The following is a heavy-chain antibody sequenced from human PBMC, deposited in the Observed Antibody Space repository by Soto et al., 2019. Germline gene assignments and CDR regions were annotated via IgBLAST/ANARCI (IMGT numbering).Heavy chain of an antibody. CDR3: SAINVIVRGAYASDI. CDR2: IVVGSCNT. Sequence: QMQLVQSGPEVKKPGTSVKVSCKASGFTFTSSAVQWVRQARGQRLEWIGWIVVGSCNTNYAQKFHERVTITRNMSISTAYMELSSLISEDTAVYYCSAINVIVRGAYASDIWGQGTMVIVSS. D-gene: IGHD3-10*01. J-gene: IGHJ3*02. CDR1: GFTFTSSA. V-gene: IGHV1-58*01.